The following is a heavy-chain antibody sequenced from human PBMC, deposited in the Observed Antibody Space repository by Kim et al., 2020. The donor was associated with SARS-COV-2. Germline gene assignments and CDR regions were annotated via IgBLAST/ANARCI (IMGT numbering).Heavy chain of an antibody. CDR2: INPNSGDT. CDR3: ARGWSTGSDD. D-gene: IGHD6-19*01. CDR1: GYTFTGNF. Sequence: ASVKVSCKASGYTFTGNFLHWVRQAPGQGLEWMGWINPNSGDTNYAQRFQGRVTMTRDTSISTFYMELYSLISDDTAVYYCARGWSTGSDDWGRGTLVSVSS. J-gene: IGHJ4*02. V-gene: IGHV1-2*02.